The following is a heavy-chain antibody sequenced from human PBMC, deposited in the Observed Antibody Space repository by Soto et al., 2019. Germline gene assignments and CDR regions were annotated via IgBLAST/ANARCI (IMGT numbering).Heavy chain of an antibody. D-gene: IGHD2-2*01. CDR1: GYTFTSYG. J-gene: IGHJ3*02. CDR3: ARAVGYCISTSCSDAFDI. Sequence: ASVKVSCKASGYTFTSYGISWVRQAPGQGLEWMGWISAYNGNTNYAQKLQGRVTMTTDTSTSTAYMELRSPRSDDTAVYYCARAVGYCISTSCSDAFDIWGQGTMVTVSS. V-gene: IGHV1-18*01. CDR2: ISAYNGNT.